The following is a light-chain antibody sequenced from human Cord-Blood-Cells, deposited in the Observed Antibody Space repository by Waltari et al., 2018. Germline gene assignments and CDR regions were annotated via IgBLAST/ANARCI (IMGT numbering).Light chain of an antibody. J-gene: IGLJ2*01. CDR1: SRDVGGYNY. CDR3: CSYAGSYTVV. CDR2: DVS. Sequence: QSALTQPRSVSGSPGHSVTISCTGPSRDVGGYNYASWYQQHPGKAPKLMIYDVSKRPSGVPDRFSGSKSGNTASLTISGLQAEDEADYYCCSYAGSYTVVFGGGTKLTVL. V-gene: IGLV2-11*01.